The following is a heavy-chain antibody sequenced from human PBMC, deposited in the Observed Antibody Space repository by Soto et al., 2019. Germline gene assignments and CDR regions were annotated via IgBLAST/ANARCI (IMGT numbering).Heavy chain of an antibody. J-gene: IGHJ6*02. Sequence: PGGSLRLSCAASGFTLSSYGMHWVRQAPGKGLKWVAVISYDGSNKYYADSVKGRFTISRDNSKNTLYLQMNSLRAEDTAVYYCAKDIVPAAPEGYYYGMDVWGQGTKVTVSS. CDR1: GFTLSSYG. CDR3: AKDIVPAAPEGYYYGMDV. CDR2: ISYDGSNK. V-gene: IGHV3-30*18. D-gene: IGHD2-2*01.